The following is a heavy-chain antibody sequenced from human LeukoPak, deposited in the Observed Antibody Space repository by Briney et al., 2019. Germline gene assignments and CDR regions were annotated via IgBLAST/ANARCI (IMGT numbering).Heavy chain of an antibody. Sequence: SETLSLTCTVSGGSISSGDYYWSWIRQPPGKGLEWIGYIYYSGSTYYNPSLKSRVTISVDTSKNQFSLKLSSVTAADTAVYYCARDTEIVGFDYWGQGTLVTVSS. CDR3: ARDTEIVGFDY. CDR1: GGSISSGDYY. J-gene: IGHJ4*02. V-gene: IGHV4-30-4*01. CDR2: IYYSGST. D-gene: IGHD3-22*01.